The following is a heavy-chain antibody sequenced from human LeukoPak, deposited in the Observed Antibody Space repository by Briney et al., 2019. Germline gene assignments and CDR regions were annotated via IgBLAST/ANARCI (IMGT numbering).Heavy chain of an antibody. J-gene: IGHJ4*02. CDR3: ARGGEWEPFDY. CDR1: GDSISSYY. D-gene: IGHD1-26*01. V-gene: IGHV4-4*07. CDR2: IYTSGST. Sequence: SETLSLTCTVSGDSISSYYWSWIRQPAGKGLEWIGRIYTSGSTNYNPSLKSRVTMSVDTSKNQSSLKLSSVPAADTAVYYCARGGEWEPFDYWGQGTLVTVSS.